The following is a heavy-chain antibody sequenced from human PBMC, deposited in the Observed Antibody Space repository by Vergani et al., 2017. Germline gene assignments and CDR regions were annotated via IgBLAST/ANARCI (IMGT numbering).Heavy chain of an antibody. CDR3: AKDTTFNRVLPQTTDAFDI. CDR2: ISWNSGSI. D-gene: IGHD1-1*01. Sequence: EVQLVESGGGLVQPGRSLRLSCAASGFTFDDYAMHWVRQAPGKGLEWVSGISWNSGSIGYADSVKGRFTISRDNAKNSLYLQMNSLRAEDTALYYCAKDTTFNRVLPQTTDAFDIWGQGTMVTVSS. J-gene: IGHJ3*02. V-gene: IGHV3-9*01. CDR1: GFTFDDYA.